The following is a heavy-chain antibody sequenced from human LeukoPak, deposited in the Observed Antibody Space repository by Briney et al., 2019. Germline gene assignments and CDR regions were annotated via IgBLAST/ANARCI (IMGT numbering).Heavy chain of an antibody. CDR2: LSSGGNT. Sequence: SETLSLTCTVSGGSLISRSYYWGWIRQPRGKGLEWIASLSSGGNTYSNPSLESRVSISLDTSKNQFSLTLTSGTAADTAVYYCARSLGHYQSGGYIFVDHWGQGALVTVSS. J-gene: IGHJ4*02. D-gene: IGHD5-18*01. CDR1: GGSLISRSYY. V-gene: IGHV4-39*07. CDR3: ARSLGHYQSGGYIFVDH.